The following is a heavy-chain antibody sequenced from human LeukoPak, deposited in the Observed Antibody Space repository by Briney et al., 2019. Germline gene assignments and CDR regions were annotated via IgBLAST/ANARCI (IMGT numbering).Heavy chain of an antibody. CDR2: IKKDGSEK. J-gene: IGHJ4*02. CDR1: GFTFSSYW. CDR3: ARDLYRIVVVPHYFDY. D-gene: IGHD3-22*01. Sequence: SGGSLRLSCAASGFTFSSYWMSWVHQAPGKGLEWVANIKKDGSEKYYVDSVKGRFTISRDNAKNSLYLQMNSLRAEDTAVYYCARDLYRIVVVPHYFDYWGQGTLVTVSS. V-gene: IGHV3-7*01.